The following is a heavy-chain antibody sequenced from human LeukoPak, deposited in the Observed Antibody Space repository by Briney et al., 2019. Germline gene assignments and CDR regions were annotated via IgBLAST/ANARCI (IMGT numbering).Heavy chain of an antibody. J-gene: IGHJ4*02. CDR1: GLSFSNYA. Sequence: GGSLRLSCAASGLSFSNYAMYWVRQAPGKGLEWVSAIGGTGGNIFYTDSVKGRFTISRDNSKNTLYLHMNSLRAEDTAIYYCVRDNYSYTLDVWGQGTLVTVSS. D-gene: IGHD2-21*01. CDR3: VRDNYSYTLDV. CDR2: IGGTGGNI. V-gene: IGHV3-23*01.